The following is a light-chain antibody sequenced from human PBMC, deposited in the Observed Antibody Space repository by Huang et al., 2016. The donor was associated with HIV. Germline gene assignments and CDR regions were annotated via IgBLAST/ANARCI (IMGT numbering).Light chain of an antibody. Sequence: EVVLTQSPGTLSLSPGERATLPCRASQSVSSDLAWYQQKPGQAPRLLIHGASTRVTGSTAKVSGSGCGTEFTLIISSLQSEDFVLYFCQQYNNWATFGQGTKVEI. J-gene: IGKJ1*01. V-gene: IGKV3-15*01. CDR1: QSVSSD. CDR2: GAS. CDR3: QQYNNWAT.